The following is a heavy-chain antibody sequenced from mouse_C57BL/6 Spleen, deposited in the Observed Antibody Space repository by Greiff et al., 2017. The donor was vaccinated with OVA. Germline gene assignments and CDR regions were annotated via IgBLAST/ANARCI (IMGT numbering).Heavy chain of an antibody. CDR1: GYAFSSYW. V-gene: IGHV1-80*01. J-gene: IGHJ3*01. Sequence: QVHVKQSGAELVKPGASVKISCKASGYAFSSYWMNWVKQRPGKGLEWIGQIYPGDGDTNYNGKFKGKATLTADKSSSTAYMQLSSLTSEDSAVYFCARAGPFAYWGQGTLVTVSA. CDR3: ARAGPFAY. CDR2: IYPGDGDT.